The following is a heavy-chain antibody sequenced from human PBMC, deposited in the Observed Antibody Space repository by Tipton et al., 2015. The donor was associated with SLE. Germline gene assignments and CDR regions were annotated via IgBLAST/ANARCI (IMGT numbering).Heavy chain of an antibody. Sequence: TLSLTCTVSGDSINSAPSSGRYYWNWIRQPAGKGLEWIGRIYTSGSTHYNPSLKSRLTISVDTSKTQFSLKLSSVTAADTAVYYCVRGGYYYGSTTYYTLDYWGQGALVTVSS. CDR3: VRGGYYYGSTTYYTLDY. D-gene: IGHD3-10*01. V-gene: IGHV4-61*02. CDR1: GDSINSAPSSGRYY. J-gene: IGHJ4*02. CDR2: IYTSGST.